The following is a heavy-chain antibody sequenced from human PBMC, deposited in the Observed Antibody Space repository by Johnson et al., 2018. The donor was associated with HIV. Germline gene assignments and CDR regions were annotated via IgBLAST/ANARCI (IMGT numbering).Heavy chain of an antibody. CDR3: AKDGSSSARGAFDI. CDR2: ISWNSGSI. V-gene: IGHV3-9*01. Sequence: VQLVESGGGLVQPGRSLRLSCVASGFTFDDYAMHWVRQAPGKGLEWVSGISWNSGSIGDADSVKGRFTISRDNAKNSLYLQMNSLRAEDTALYYCAKDGSSSARGAFDIWGQGTMVTVSS. CDR1: GFTFDDYA. D-gene: IGHD6-6*01. J-gene: IGHJ3*02.